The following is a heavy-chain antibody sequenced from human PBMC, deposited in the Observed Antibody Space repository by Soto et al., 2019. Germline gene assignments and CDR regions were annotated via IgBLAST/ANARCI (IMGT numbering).Heavy chain of an antibody. CDR1: GGSISSGGYY. CDR2: IYYSGST. CDR3: ARAPYCSSTSCARSAFDY. D-gene: IGHD2-2*01. V-gene: IGHV4-31*03. J-gene: IGHJ4*02. Sequence: SETLSLTCTVSGGSISSGGYYWSWIRQHPGKGLEWIGYIYYSGSTYYNPSLKSRVTISVDTSENQFSLKLSSVTAADTAVYYCARAPYCSSTSCARSAFDYWGQGTLVTVSS.